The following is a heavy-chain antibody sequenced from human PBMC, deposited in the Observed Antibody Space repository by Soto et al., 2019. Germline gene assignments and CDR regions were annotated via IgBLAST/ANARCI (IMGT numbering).Heavy chain of an antibody. Sequence: GGSLRLSCAASGFTFSSYAMSWVRQAPGKGLEWVSAISGSGGSTYYADSVKGRFTISRDNSKNTLYLQMNSLRAEDTAVYYCAKDPFKHYYDRSGYYDYFDNWGPGTLVTIYS. CDR3: AKDPFKHYYDRSGYYDYFDN. CDR1: GFTFSSYA. CDR2: ISGSGGST. V-gene: IGHV3-23*01. J-gene: IGHJ4*02. D-gene: IGHD3-22*01.